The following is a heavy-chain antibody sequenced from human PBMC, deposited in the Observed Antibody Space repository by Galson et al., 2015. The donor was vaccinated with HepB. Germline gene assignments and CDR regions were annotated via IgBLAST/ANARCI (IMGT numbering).Heavy chain of an antibody. CDR1: GLTLNSSA. V-gene: IGHV3-23*01. CDR3: AKADYYDSSGYSDY. Sequence: ALRLSRAASGLTLNSSALSWVRQAPGLGREWEADVSGSGGSTYYADSVKGRFTISRDNSKNTLYLQINSLRAEDTAVYYCAKADYYDSSGYSDYWGQGTLVTVSS. J-gene: IGHJ4*02. D-gene: IGHD3-22*01. CDR2: VSGSGGST.